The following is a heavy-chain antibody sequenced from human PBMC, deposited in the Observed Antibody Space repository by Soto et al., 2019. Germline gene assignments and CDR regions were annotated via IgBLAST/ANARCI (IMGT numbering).Heavy chain of an antibody. J-gene: IGHJ4*02. CDR1: GFPFSSCA. Sequence: GGSLRLSCSPSGFPFSSCASRWVRQAPVKGLEWVSAIRGSGSSTSYADSVKGRFTISRDNSKNTLYLQMNRLRAEDTAVYYCARRGSGSYYDYWGQGPLVTVSS. CDR3: ARRGSGSYYDY. CDR2: IRGSGSST. D-gene: IGHD1-26*01. V-gene: IGHV3-23*01.